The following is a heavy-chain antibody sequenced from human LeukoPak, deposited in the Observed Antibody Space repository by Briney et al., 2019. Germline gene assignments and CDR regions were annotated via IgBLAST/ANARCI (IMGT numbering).Heavy chain of an antibody. J-gene: IGHJ3*02. D-gene: IGHD2-2*01. CDR3: TRWGTSSSDAFDI. CDR1: GFTFSDSA. V-gene: IGHV3-73*01. Sequence: GGSLRLSCAASGFTFSDSAIHWVRQASGKGLEWVGRIRSRANGYATAFAASVKSRFSISRDDSKNTAYLQMNSLKTEDTAVYYCTRWGTSSSDAFDIWGQGTMVTVPS. CDR2: IRSRANGYAT.